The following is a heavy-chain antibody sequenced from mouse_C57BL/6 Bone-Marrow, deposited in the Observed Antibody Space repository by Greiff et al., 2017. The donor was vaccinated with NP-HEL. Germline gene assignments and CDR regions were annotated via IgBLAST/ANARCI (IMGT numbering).Heavy chain of an antibody. CDR2: ISYDGSN. V-gene: IGHV3-6*01. CDR3: ARDPYYYGSSDY. J-gene: IGHJ2*01. D-gene: IGHD1-1*01. Sequence: EVKLVESGPGLVKPSQSLSLTCSVTGYSITSGYYWNWIRQFPGNKLEWMGYISYDGSNNYNPSLKNRISITRDTSKNQFFLKLNSVTTEDTATYYCARDPYYYGSSDYWGQGTTLTVSS. CDR1: GYSITSGYY.